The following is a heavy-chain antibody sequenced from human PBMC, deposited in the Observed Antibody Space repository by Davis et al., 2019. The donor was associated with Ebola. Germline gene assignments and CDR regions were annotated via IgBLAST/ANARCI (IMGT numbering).Heavy chain of an antibody. CDR1: GFSLSTSGMC. CDR2: IDWDDDK. Sequence: SGPTLVKPTQTLTLTCTFSGFSLSTSGMCVSWIRQPPGKALEWLALIDWDDDKYYSTSLKTRLTISKDTSNNQVVLTMTNMDPVDTATYYCARIMRSVAGNLFYYYYGMDVWGQGTTVTVSS. V-gene: IGHV2-70*01. J-gene: IGHJ6*02. CDR3: ARIMRSVAGNLFYYYYGMDV. D-gene: IGHD6-19*01.